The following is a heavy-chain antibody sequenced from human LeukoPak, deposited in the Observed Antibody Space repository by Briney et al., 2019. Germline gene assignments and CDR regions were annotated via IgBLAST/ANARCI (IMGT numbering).Heavy chain of an antibody. CDR3: ARDPSDIVVVPAAIVEDY. J-gene: IGHJ4*02. V-gene: IGHV3-21*01. CDR2: ISSSSSYI. D-gene: IGHD2-2*02. Sequence: GGSLRLSCAASGFTFSSYSMNWVRQAPGKGLEWVSSISSSSSYIYYADSVKGRFTISRDNAKNSLYLQTNSLRAEDTAVYYCARDPSDIVVVPAAIVEDYWGQGTLVTVSS. CDR1: GFTFSSYS.